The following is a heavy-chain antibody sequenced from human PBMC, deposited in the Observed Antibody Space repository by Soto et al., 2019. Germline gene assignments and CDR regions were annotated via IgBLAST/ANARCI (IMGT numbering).Heavy chain of an antibody. Sequence: QLQLQESGPGLVKPSETLSLTCTVSGDSISSSSYYWGWIRQPPGKGLEWIGSIYYSGSTYYNPSLKCRVTISIDTSKNQFFLKLSPVTAADTAVYYCARVAKPLRRSLDYWGQGNLVTVSS. CDR3: ARVAKPLRRSLDY. D-gene: IGHD5-12*01. J-gene: IGHJ4*02. CDR2: IYYSGST. V-gene: IGHV4-39*01. CDR1: GDSISSSSYY.